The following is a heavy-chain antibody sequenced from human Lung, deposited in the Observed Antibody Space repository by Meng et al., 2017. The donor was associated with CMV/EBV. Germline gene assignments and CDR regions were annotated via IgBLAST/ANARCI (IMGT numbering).Heavy chain of an antibody. J-gene: IGHJ6*02. CDR1: GYTFPSYD. Sequence: SXXVSXXASGYTFPSYDIHWVRPATGQGLAWMGWMNPNSGNTGYAQKFQGRDNITRNTSISPAYMELSSLRSEYTAVYYCARATPLGYCSSTYCYTQDACYGMDVWXQGTTVTVSS. CDR3: ARATPLGYCSSTYCYTQDACYGMDV. CDR2: MNPNSGNT. D-gene: IGHD2-2*02. V-gene: IGHV1-8*03.